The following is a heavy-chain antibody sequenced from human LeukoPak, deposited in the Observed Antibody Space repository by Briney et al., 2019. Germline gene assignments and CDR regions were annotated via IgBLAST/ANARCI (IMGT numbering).Heavy chain of an antibody. CDR3: ATIRRGSIYGYFDF. D-gene: IGHD5-18*01. CDR2: LSDSWRT. V-gene: IGHV4-59*11. CDR1: GASMSTHY. Sequence: SETLSLTCTVSGASMSTHYWSWLRQPPGKGLEWIGYLSDSWRTKDNPSLQSRVTLSADTSKNQFSLRLTSVTAADTAVYYCATIRRGSIYGYFDFWGQGILVTVSS. J-gene: IGHJ4*02.